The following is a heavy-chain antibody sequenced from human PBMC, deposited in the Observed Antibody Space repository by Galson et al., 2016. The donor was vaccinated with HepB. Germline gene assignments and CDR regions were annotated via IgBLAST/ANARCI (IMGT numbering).Heavy chain of an antibody. J-gene: IGHJ4*02. CDR2: ITWNTNNK. Sequence: SLRLSCAASGFTFGGYAMHWVRQVPGKGLEWVSAITWNTNNKQYADSVRGRFTISRDNAKNSLYLQMNSLRPDDTACYYCTKGLPYGTTWVGAFDYWGQGVLVTVSS. CDR3: TKGLPYGTTWVGAFDY. V-gene: IGHV3-9*01. CDR1: GFTFGGYA. D-gene: IGHD3-10*01.